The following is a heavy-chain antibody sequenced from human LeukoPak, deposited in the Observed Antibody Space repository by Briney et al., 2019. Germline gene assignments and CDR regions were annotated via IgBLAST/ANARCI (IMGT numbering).Heavy chain of an antibody. Sequence: SETLSLTCTVSGGSNNSYYWSWIRQPPGKRLEWIGHIYSSGSTYYNPSLKSRITISLDTSKTQFSFKLRSVTAADTAVYYCATGPYIVPDQWGQGTLVTVSS. J-gene: IGHJ5*02. CDR3: ATGPYIVPDQ. V-gene: IGHV4-59*01. CDR2: IYSSGST. CDR1: GGSNNSYY. D-gene: IGHD2-8*01.